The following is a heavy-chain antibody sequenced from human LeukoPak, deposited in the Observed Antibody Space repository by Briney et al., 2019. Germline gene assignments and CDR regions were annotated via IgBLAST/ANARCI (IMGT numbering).Heavy chain of an antibody. CDR2: ISGSGGST. CDR1: GFTFSSYA. J-gene: IGHJ4*02. V-gene: IGHV3-23*01. CDR3: AKDPMATIRSYFDY. D-gene: IGHD5-24*01. Sequence: GGSLRLSCAASGFTFSSYAMSWVRQAQGKGLEWVSAISGSGGSTYYADSVKGRFTISRDNSKNTLYLQMNSLRAEDTAVYYCAKDPMATIRSYFDYWGQGTLVTVSS.